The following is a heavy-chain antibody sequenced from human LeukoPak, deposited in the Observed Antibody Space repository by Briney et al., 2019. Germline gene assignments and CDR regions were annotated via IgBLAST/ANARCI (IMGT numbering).Heavy chain of an antibody. Sequence: PSETLSLTCSVSGRSISGYYWTWVRQPPGKGLEWIWQIHYSGRADYNPSLKSRITMSVDTSRNQISLKLSSVTAADTAIYYCVRFGVNYDMDVWGQGTTVTVFS. V-gene: IGHV4-59*01. CDR3: VRFGVNYDMDV. J-gene: IGHJ6*02. CDR2: IHYSGRA. D-gene: IGHD3-16*01. CDR1: GRSISGYY.